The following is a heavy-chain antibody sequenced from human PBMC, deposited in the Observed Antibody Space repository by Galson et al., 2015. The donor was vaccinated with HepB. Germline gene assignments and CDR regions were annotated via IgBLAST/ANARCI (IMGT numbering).Heavy chain of an antibody. J-gene: IGHJ4*02. Sequence: SLRLSCAASGFTFSSYVMNWVRQAPGKGLEWVSSISDSGGSTYYADSVKGRFTISRDNSKNTLYLQMNSLRAEDTAVYYCAKSHSAYDSNTIDYWGQGALVTVSS. CDR3: AKSHSAYDSNTIDY. CDR2: ISDSGGST. D-gene: IGHD5-12*01. CDR1: GFTFSSYV. V-gene: IGHV3-23*01.